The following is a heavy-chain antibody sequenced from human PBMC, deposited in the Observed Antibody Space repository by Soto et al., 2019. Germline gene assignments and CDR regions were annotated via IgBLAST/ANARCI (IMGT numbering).Heavy chain of an antibody. D-gene: IGHD3-16*02. Sequence: ASVKVSCKASGYTFTSYGISWVRQAPGQGLEWMGWISAYNGNTNYAQKLQGRVTMTTDTSTSTAYMELRSLRSDDTAVYYCARDPNYDYIWGSYRFISDYMDVWGKGTTVPVSS. CDR2: ISAYNGNT. V-gene: IGHV1-18*01. J-gene: IGHJ6*03. CDR1: GYTFTSYG. CDR3: ARDPNYDYIWGSYRFISDYMDV.